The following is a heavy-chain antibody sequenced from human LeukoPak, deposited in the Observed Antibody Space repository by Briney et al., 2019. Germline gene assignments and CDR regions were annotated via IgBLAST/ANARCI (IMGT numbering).Heavy chain of an antibody. CDR2: ISGSGGST. V-gene: IGHV3-23*01. J-gene: IGHJ3*02. CDR3: AKSIRGLLWFGEPAFDAFDI. D-gene: IGHD3-10*01. CDR1: GFTFSSYA. Sequence: PGGSLRLSCAASGFTFSSYAMSWVRQAPGKGLEWVSAISGSGGSTYYADSVKGRFTTSRDNSKNTLYLQMNSLRAEDTAVYYCAKSIRGLLWFGEPAFDAFDIWGQGTMVTVSS.